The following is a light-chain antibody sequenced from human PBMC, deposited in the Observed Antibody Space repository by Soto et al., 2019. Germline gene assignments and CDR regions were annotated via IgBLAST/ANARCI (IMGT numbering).Light chain of an antibody. V-gene: IGLV3-21*04. Sequence: LTQPPSVSVAPGKTARITCGGNNIGSKSVHWYQQRPGQAPVLVIYYDSDRPSGIPERFSGSNSGNTATLTISRVEAGDEADYYCQVWDSSSDHRVFGGGTKLTVL. CDR2: YDS. CDR3: QVWDSSSDHRV. J-gene: IGLJ2*01. CDR1: NIGSKS.